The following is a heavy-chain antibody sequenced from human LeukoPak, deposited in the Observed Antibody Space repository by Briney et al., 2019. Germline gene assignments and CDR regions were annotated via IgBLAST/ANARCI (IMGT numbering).Heavy chain of an antibody. CDR3: ARGGYSSGWYWIPFDY. CDR1: GDSVSSNSAA. V-gene: IGHV6-1*01. Sequence: SQTLSLTCAISGDSVSSNSAAWNWIRQSPSRGLEWLGRTYYRSKWYNDYAVSVKSRITINPDTSKNQFSLQLNSGTPEDTAVYYCARGGYSSGWYWIPFDYWGQGTLVTVSS. D-gene: IGHD6-19*01. CDR2: TYYRSKWYN. J-gene: IGHJ4*02.